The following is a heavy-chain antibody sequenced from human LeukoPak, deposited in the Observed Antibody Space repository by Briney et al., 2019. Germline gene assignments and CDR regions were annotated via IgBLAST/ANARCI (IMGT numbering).Heavy chain of an antibody. CDR1: GRSFNGYY. J-gene: IGHJ4*02. Sequence: PSETLSLTCAVYGRSFNGYYWSWIRQPPGKGLEWIGEIKHTGSTNYNPSLKSRVTISVDTSKNQFSLKLSSVTAADTAVYYCARVLMATYYYDSSPHWGQGTLVTVSS. V-gene: IGHV4-34*01. CDR2: IKHTGST. CDR3: ARVLMATYYYDSSPH. D-gene: IGHD3-22*01.